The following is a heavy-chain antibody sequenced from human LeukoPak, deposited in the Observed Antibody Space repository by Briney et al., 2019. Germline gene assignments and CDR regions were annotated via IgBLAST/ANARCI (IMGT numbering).Heavy chain of an antibody. CDR3: ASDFPLRYFDWLHQTLYGMDV. Sequence: VASVKVSCKASGYTFTSYGISWVRQAPGQGLEWMGWISAYNGNTNYAQKLQGRVTMTTDTSTSTAYMELRSLRSDDTAVYYCASDFPLRYFDWLHQTLYGMDVWGQGTTVTVS. CDR1: GYTFTSYG. CDR2: ISAYNGNT. V-gene: IGHV1-18*01. J-gene: IGHJ6*02. D-gene: IGHD3-9*01.